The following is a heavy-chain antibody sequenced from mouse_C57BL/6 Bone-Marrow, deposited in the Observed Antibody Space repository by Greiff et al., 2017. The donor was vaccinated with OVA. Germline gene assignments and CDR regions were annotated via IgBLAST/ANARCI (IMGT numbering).Heavy chain of an antibody. D-gene: IGHD2-3*01. V-gene: IGHV14-4*01. CDR2: IDPENGDT. Sequence: VQLQQSGAELVRPGASVKLSCTASGFNIKDDYMHWVKQRPEQGLEWIGWIDPENGDTEYASKFQGKATITADTSSNTAYLQLSSLTSEDTAVYYCTRGWLLRYFDVWGTGTTVTVSS. CDR1: GFNIKDDY. J-gene: IGHJ1*03. CDR3: TRGWLLRYFDV.